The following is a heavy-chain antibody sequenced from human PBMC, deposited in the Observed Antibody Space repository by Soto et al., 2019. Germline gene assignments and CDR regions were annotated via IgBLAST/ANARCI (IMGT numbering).Heavy chain of an antibody. J-gene: IGHJ4*02. V-gene: IGHV4-59*01. CDR3: ARYRREAVAGYTLDK. Sequence: PSETLSLTCTVSGGSISSNYWTWIRQPPGKGLEWIGYVYNSGITNYNPSLKSRVTISEDTSKSQFSLKVNSMTAADTAVYYCARYRREAVAGYTLDKWGQGMLVTVYS. D-gene: IGHD6-13*01. CDR1: GGSISSNY. CDR2: VYNSGIT.